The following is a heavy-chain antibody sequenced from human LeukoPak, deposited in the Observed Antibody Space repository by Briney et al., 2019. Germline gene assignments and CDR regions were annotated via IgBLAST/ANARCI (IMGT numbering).Heavy chain of an antibody. CDR3: ARSSSGLPVN. Sequence: LGGSLRLSCAASGFTFSSYSMNWVRQAPGKGLEWVSSISSSSSYIYYADSVKGRFTISRDNAKNSLYLQMNSLRAEDTAVYYCARSSSGLPVNWGQGTLVTVSS. V-gene: IGHV3-21*01. J-gene: IGHJ4*02. CDR2: ISSSSSYI. CDR1: GFTFSSYS. D-gene: IGHD3-10*01.